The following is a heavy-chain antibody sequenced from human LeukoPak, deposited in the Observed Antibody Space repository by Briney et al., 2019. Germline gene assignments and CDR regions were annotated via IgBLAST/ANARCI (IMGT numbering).Heavy chain of an antibody. CDR1: GFTFDDYA. J-gene: IGHJ6*02. D-gene: IGHD1/OR15-1a*01. Sequence: PGGSLRLSCAASGFTFDDYAMHWVRQAPGKGLEWVSGIDWNSGSIVYGDSVKGRFTISRDNAKNSLYLQMNILRIEDTALYYCVKDRGEQFARGMDVWGQGITVTVSS. CDR3: VKDRGEQFARGMDV. V-gene: IGHV3-9*01. CDR2: IDWNSGSI.